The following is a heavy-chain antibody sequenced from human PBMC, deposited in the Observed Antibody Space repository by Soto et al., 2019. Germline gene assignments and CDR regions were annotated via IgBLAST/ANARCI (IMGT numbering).Heavy chain of an antibody. J-gene: IGHJ5*02. D-gene: IGHD1-26*01. CDR1: GGSVSSSNYS. Sequence: QLQLQESGSGLVKPSQTLSLTCTVSGGSVSSSNYSWSWIRQPPGKGLEWIGYIYHSGSTYYNPSLKTRVTISIDRSKHQFSLKLSSVTAADTAVYYCARGQRREDWFDPWGQGTLVTVSS. CDR3: ARGQRREDWFDP. V-gene: IGHV4-30-2*01. CDR2: IYHSGST.